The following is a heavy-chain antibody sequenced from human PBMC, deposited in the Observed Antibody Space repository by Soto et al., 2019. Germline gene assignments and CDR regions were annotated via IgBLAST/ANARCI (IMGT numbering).Heavy chain of an antibody. CDR1: GGSISRYY. J-gene: IGHJ3*02. CDR2: IYYSGST. CDR3: ARGRGGWFINQLLNAFDI. D-gene: IGHD2-2*01. V-gene: IGHV4-59*01. Sequence: SETLSLICTVSGGSISRYYWSWIRQPPGKGLEWIGYIYYSGSTNYNPSLKSRVTISVDTSKNQFSLKLSSVTAADTAVYYCARGRGGWFINQLLNAFDIWGQGTMVTVSS.